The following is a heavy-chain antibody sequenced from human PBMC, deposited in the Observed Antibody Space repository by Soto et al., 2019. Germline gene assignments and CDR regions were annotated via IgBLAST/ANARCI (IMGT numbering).Heavy chain of an antibody. Sequence: PGGSLRVSCAASGFTFSSYAMHWVRQAPGKGLEWVAVISYDGSYKNYADSMKGRFTISRDDSKNTLYLQMNSLRAEDTAVYYCARAPLATVTTGYWGQGTLVTVSS. CDR1: GFTFSSYA. D-gene: IGHD4-17*01. CDR2: ISYDGSYK. J-gene: IGHJ4*01. V-gene: IGHV3-30*04. CDR3: ARAPLATVTTGY.